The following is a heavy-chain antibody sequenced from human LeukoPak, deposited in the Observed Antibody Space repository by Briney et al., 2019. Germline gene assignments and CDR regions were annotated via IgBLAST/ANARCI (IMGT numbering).Heavy chain of an antibody. CDR1: GGSISSGGYY. V-gene: IGHV4-31*03. Sequence: SETLSLTCTVSGGSISSGGYYWSWIRQHPGTGLEWVGYIYYSGSTYYNPSLKSRVTISVDPSKNQFSLKLSSVTAADTAVYYCARDSGEDIVLMVYASGSSYNSYYFDYWGQGTLVTVSS. CDR2: IYYSGST. D-gene: IGHD2-8*01. CDR3: ARDSGEDIVLMVYASGSSYNSYYFDY. J-gene: IGHJ4*02.